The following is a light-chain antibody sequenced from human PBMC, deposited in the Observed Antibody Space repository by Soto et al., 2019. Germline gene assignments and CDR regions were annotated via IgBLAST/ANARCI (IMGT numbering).Light chain of an antibody. CDR2: LGS. V-gene: IGKV2-28*01. CDR1: QSLLHGTGYNY. J-gene: IGKJ3*01. CDR3: MHVLQTPLP. Sequence: IVMTQSPLSLLVTPGEPASISCRSSQSLLHGTGYNYLDWYLQKPGQSPQLLIQLGSMRASGVPDRFSGRGSGTDFTLKISRVEAEDVGVYYCMHVLQTPLPFGPGTKVEI.